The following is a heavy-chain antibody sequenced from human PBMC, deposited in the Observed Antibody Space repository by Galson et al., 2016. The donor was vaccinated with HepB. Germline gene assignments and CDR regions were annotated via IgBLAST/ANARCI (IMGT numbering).Heavy chain of an antibody. V-gene: IGHV5-51*01. Sequence: QSGAEVKEPGESLRISCETSGYKFASLWIAWVRQRAGEGLEWMGVIYPGYSDTKYSPPFQGQVIISADKSINTTYLQWSSLTTSDTAIYYCARRGHNNGLDFWGPGTPVSVS. CDR3: ARRGHNNGLDF. CDR1: GYKFASLW. D-gene: IGHD5-24*01. CDR2: IYPGYSDT. J-gene: IGHJ4*02.